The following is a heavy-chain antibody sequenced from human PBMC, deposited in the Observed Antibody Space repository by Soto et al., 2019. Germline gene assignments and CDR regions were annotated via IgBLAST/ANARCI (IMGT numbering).Heavy chain of an antibody. CDR3: ARDGLLWFGESLDY. V-gene: IGHV3-30-3*01. CDR1: GFTFSSYA. CDR2: ISYDGSNK. Sequence: GGSLRLSCAASGFTFSSYAMHWVRQAPGKGLEWVAVISYDGSNKYYADSVKGRFTISRDNSKNTLYLQMNSLRAEDTAVYYCARDGLLWFGESLDYCGQGT. D-gene: IGHD3-10*01. J-gene: IGHJ4*02.